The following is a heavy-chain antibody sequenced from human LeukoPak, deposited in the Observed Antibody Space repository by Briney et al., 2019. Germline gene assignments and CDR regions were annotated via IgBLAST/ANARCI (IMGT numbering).Heavy chain of an antibody. Sequence: PSETLSLTCTVSGDSMSSFYWSWIRQPPGKGLEWIGYIYYSGSTNYNPSLKSRVTISIDTSKNQFPLKLDSLTAADTAVYYCARGVVAVAGRVFDYWGQGTLVTVSS. CDR1: GDSMSSFY. CDR3: ARGVVAVAGRVFDY. CDR2: IYYSGST. V-gene: IGHV4-59*01. D-gene: IGHD6-19*01. J-gene: IGHJ4*02.